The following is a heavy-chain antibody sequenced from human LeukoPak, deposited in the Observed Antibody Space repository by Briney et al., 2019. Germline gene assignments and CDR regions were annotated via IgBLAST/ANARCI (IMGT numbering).Heavy chain of an antibody. CDR3: ARGGGLSYDSGNYYNPYFDH. CDR2: ISYDGSNE. V-gene: IGHV3-30*03. Sequence: PGGSLRLSCAASGFTFSSYSMNWVRQAPGKGLEWVAVISYDGSNEYYADSVKGRFTVSRDNSKNTLFLQMNSLRAEDAAVFYCARGGGLSYDSGNYYNPYFDHWGQGTLVTVSS. D-gene: IGHD3-10*01. CDR1: GFTFSSYS. J-gene: IGHJ4*02.